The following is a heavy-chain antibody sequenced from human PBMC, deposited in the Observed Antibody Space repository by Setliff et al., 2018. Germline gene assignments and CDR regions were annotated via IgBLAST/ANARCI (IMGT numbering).Heavy chain of an antibody. Sequence: PGGSLRLSCAASGFVFSNFAMNWVRQAPGKGLEWLASINPHGTEKYYADSVKGRFTISRDNAKNSLSLQMNNLRTEDTAVYYCFGAGTCSYWGQGTLVTSPQ. D-gene: IGHD3-10*01. V-gene: IGHV3-7*01. J-gene: IGHJ4*02. CDR2: INPHGTEK. CDR3: FGAGTCSY. CDR1: GFVFSNFA.